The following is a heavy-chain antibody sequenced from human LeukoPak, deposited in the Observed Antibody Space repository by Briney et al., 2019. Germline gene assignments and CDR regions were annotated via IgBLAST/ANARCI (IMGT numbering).Heavy chain of an antibody. Sequence: GGSLRLSCAASGFTFSRFWMTWVRQAPGKGLEWVANINQDGSEKYYIDSVKGRFTISRDNAKNSLYLQMNSLRAEDTAVYYCARVSGYCSSTSCPIQYYYGMDVWGQGTTVTVSS. V-gene: IGHV3-7*01. CDR1: GFTFSRFW. CDR3: ARVSGYCSSTSCPIQYYYGMDV. D-gene: IGHD2-2*03. J-gene: IGHJ6*02. CDR2: INQDGSEK.